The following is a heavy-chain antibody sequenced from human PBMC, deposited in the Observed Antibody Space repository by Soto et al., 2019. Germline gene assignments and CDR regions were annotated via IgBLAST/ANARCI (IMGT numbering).Heavy chain of an antibody. Sequence: GASVKVSCKASGGTFSSYAISWVRQAPGQGLEWMGGIIPIFGTANYAQKFQGRVTITADKSTSTAYMELSSLRSEDTAVYYCAREEGYCSSTSCYTGPPAYVMDVWGQGTTVTVSS. CDR1: GGTFSSYA. CDR2: IIPIFGTA. V-gene: IGHV1-69*06. J-gene: IGHJ6*02. CDR3: AREEGYCSSTSCYTGPPAYVMDV. D-gene: IGHD2-2*02.